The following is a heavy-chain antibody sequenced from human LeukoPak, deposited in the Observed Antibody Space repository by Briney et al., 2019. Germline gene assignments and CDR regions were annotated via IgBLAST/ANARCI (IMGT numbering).Heavy chain of an antibody. J-gene: IGHJ4*02. D-gene: IGHD2-15*01. CDR2: ISAYNGNT. V-gene: IGHV1-18*01. Sequence: ALVKVSCKASGYTFTSYGISWVRQAPGQGREWMGWISAYNGNTNYAQKLQGRVTMTTDTSTSTAYMELRSLRSDDTAVYYCARDRRDCSGGSCQIGYWGQGTLVTVSS. CDR3: ARDRRDCSGGSCQIGY. CDR1: GYTFTSYG.